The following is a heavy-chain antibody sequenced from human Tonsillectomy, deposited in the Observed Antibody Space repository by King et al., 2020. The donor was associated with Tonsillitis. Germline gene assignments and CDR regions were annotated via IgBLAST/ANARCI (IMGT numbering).Heavy chain of an antibody. CDR3: AKEKRGNSLEGYFDC. Sequence: VQLVESGGGLVQPGRSLRLSCAASGFTFDDYAMHWVRQAPGKGLEWVSGISWSSGSICYAESVKGRFTIPRANAKNSLYLQMYSLRPDDTALYYCAKEKRGNSLEGYFDCWGQGTLVTVTS. V-gene: IGHV3-9*01. CDR2: ISWSSGSI. J-gene: IGHJ4*02. CDR1: GFTFDDYA. D-gene: IGHD1-7*01.